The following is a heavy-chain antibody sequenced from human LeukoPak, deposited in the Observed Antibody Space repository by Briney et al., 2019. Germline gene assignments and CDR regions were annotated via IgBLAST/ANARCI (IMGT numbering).Heavy chain of an antibody. D-gene: IGHD2-2*01. CDR1: GASIRSYY. CDR3: ARLGGPAAVDY. J-gene: IGHJ4*02. Sequence: PSETLSLTCTVSGASIRSYYWSWIRQPPGRGLEWIGYMYNSGSTYYNPSLKSRVTISGDTSKNQFSLKLTSVTAADTAVYYCARLGGPAAVDYWGQGTLVAVSS. CDR2: MYNSGST. V-gene: IGHV4-59*01.